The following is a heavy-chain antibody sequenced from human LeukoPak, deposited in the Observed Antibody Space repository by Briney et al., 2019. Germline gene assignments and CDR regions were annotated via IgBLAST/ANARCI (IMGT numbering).Heavy chain of an antibody. CDR3: ARHAPGHCSSTSCYIGVYYFDY. J-gene: IGHJ4*02. CDR1: GDSFSSVTDY. CDR2: GDYSGGT. V-gene: IGHV4-39*01. Sequence: SETLSLTCTVSGDSFSSVTDYWAWIRQPPGKGLEWVASGDYSGGTYYNPSLKSRVTISVDTSKNQFSLKLSSVTAADTAVYYCARHAPGHCSSTSCYIGVYYFDYWGQGTLVTVSS. D-gene: IGHD2-2*02.